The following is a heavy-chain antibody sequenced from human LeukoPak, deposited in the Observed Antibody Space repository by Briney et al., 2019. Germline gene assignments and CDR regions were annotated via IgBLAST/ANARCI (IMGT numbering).Heavy chain of an antibody. J-gene: IGHJ4*02. CDR2: INHSGST. D-gene: IGHD1-26*01. Sequence: PSETLSLTCAVYGGSFSGYYWSWIRQPPGKGLEWIGEINHSGSTNYNPSLKSRVTISVDTSKNQFSLKLSSVTAGDTAVYYCARQAHHGSYYGWDFDYWGQGTLVTVSS. CDR3: ARQAHHGSYYGWDFDY. V-gene: IGHV4-34*01. CDR1: GGSFSGYY.